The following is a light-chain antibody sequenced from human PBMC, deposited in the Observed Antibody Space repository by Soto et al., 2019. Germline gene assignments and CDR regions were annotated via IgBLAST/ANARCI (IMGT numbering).Light chain of an antibody. CDR1: QSITNW. CDR2: MAS. Sequence: DIQMTQSPSTLSASVGDRVTITCRASQSITNWLAWYQQKPGKAPKPLIYMASSLESGVPSRFSGSGSGTEFTLTISSLQTDDFASYYCQQYDSYSWTFGQGTKVDIK. V-gene: IGKV1-5*03. J-gene: IGKJ1*01. CDR3: QQYDSYSWT.